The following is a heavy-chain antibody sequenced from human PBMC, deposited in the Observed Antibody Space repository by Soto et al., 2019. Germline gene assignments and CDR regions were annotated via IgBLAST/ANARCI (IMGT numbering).Heavy chain of an antibody. D-gene: IGHD2-21*02. V-gene: IGHV3-23*01. CDR1: GFTFSTYA. CDR3: AKGPLIVVVTFDS. J-gene: IGHJ4*02. CDR2: ITTLGTT. Sequence: EMQLLESGGGLVQPGGSLRLSCAASGFTFSTYAMSWVRQAPGKGLEWVSTITTLGTTYYADSVKGRFTLSRDNSKNMLYLQMNSLRDEDTALYYCAKGPLIVVVTFDSWGQGTLVTVSS.